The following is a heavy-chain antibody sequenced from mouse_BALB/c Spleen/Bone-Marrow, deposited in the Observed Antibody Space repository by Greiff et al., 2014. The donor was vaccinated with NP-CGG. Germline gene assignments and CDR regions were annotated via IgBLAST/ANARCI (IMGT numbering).Heavy chain of an antibody. CDR2: IDPFNGGT. CDR3: ARRDYGSSFYAMDY. D-gene: IGHD1-1*01. J-gene: IGHJ4*01. Sequence: EVQLQQSGPELMKPGASVKISCKASGYSFTSYYMHWVKQSHGKSLEWIGYIDPFNGGTSYNQKFKGKATLTVDKSSSTAHMHLSSLTSEDSAVYYCARRDYGSSFYAMDYWGQGTSVTVSS. V-gene: IGHV1S135*01. CDR1: GYSFTSYY.